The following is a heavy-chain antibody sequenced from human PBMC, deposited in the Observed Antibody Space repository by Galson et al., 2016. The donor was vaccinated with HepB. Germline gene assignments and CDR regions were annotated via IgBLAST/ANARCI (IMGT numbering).Heavy chain of an antibody. Sequence: SLRLSCAASGFTFSAYSMSWVRQAPGKGLEWISYISGGSSTINYADSVKGRFTMSRDNAKNSLYLQMNSLRDEDTAVYFCARGRYCSSTTCYAYYFDYWGQGTLVTVSS. CDR1: GFTFSAYS. D-gene: IGHD2-2*01. CDR2: ISGGSSTI. CDR3: ARGRYCSSTTCYAYYFDY. J-gene: IGHJ4*02. V-gene: IGHV3-48*02.